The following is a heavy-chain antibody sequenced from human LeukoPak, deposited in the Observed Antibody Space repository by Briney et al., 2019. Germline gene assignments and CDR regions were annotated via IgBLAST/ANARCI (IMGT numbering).Heavy chain of an antibody. Sequence: PSETLSLTCAVYGGSFSGYYWSWIRQPPGKGLEWIGEINHSGSTNYNPSLKSRVTISVDTSKNQFSLKLSSVTAADTAVYYCASLKVNDILTGYEPGYFDYWGQGTLVTVSS. V-gene: IGHV4-34*01. CDR1: GGSFSGYY. CDR2: INHSGST. D-gene: IGHD3-9*01. CDR3: ASLKVNDILTGYEPGYFDY. J-gene: IGHJ4*02.